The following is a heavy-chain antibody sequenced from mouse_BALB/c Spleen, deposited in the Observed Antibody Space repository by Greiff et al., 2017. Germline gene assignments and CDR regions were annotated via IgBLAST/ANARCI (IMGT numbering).Heavy chain of an antibody. CDR3: ARGGYGSGWFAY. V-gene: IGHV5-4*02. CDR1: GFTFSDYY. Sequence: EVMLVESGGGLVKPGGSLKLSCAASGFTFSDYYMYWVRQTPGKRLEWVATISDGGSYTYYPDSVKGRFTISRDNAKNNLYLQMSSLKSEDTAMYYCARGGYGSGWFAYWGQGTLVTVSA. D-gene: IGHD1-1*01. J-gene: IGHJ3*01. CDR2: ISDGGSYT.